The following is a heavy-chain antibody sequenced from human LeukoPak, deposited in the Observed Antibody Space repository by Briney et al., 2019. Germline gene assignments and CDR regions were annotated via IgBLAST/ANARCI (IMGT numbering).Heavy chain of an antibody. J-gene: IGHJ4*02. Sequence: ASVKVSCEASGYTFTSYPISWVRQAPGQGLEWMGWITVYNGNTNYAQNLRGRVTMTTDTSTRTAYMELRSLTADDTAVYYCARGYDYGDYVGDFDYWGQGTLVTVSS. V-gene: IGHV1-18*01. CDR2: ITVYNGNT. CDR1: GYTFTSYP. D-gene: IGHD4-17*01. CDR3: ARGYDYGDYVGDFDY.